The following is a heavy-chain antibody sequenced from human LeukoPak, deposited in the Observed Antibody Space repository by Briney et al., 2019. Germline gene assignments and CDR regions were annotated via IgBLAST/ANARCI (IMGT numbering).Heavy chain of an antibody. V-gene: IGHV4-31*03. CDR1: GGSISSGGYY. Sequence: PSETLPLTCTVSGGSISSGGYYWSWIRQHPGKGLEWIGYIYYSGSTYYNPSLKSRVTISVNTSKNQFSLKLSSVTAADTAVYYCARDQGSRRAFDIWGQGTMVTVSS. J-gene: IGHJ3*02. CDR2: IYYSGST. CDR3: ARDQGSRRAFDI. D-gene: IGHD2-2*01.